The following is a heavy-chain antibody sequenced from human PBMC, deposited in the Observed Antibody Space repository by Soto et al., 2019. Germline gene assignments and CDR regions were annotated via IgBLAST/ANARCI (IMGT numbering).Heavy chain of an antibody. Sequence: SETLSLTCTVSGGSISSYYWSWIRQPPGKGLEWIGYIYYSGSTNYNPSLKSRVTISVDTSKNQFSLKLSSVTAADTAVYYCATLIRDYGSGSYYNGRNYYFDYWGQGTLVTV. J-gene: IGHJ4*02. D-gene: IGHD3-10*01. CDR1: GGSISSYY. V-gene: IGHV4-59*01. CDR3: ATLIRDYGSGSYYNGRNYYFDY. CDR2: IYYSGST.